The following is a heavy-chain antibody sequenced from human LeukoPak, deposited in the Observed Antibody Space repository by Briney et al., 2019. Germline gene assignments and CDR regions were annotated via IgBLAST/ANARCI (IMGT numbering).Heavy chain of an antibody. D-gene: IGHD3-22*01. J-gene: IGHJ4*02. CDR3: ARDVPGRDYYDSSGPG. V-gene: IGHV4-38-2*02. CDR2: IYHSGST. Sequence: KPSETLSLTCTVSGYSISSGYYWGWIRQPPGKGLEWIGSIYHSGSTYYNPSLKSRVTISVDTSKNQFSLKLSSVTAADTAVYYYARDVPGRDYYDSSGPGWGQGTLVTVS. CDR1: GYSISSGYY.